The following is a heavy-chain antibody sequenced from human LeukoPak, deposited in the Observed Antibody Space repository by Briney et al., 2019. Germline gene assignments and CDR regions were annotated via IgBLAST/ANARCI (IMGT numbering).Heavy chain of an antibody. CDR3: ARVGSIAAAGTPDY. Sequence: PGGSLRLSCAASGFIFSDYYMTWIRQAPGKGLEWLSYISGSGSDTNYADSVRGRFTTSRDNAKNSLYLQVNSLRAEDTAVYYCARVGSIAAAGTPDYWGQGTLVTVSS. D-gene: IGHD6-13*01. CDR2: ISGSGSDT. CDR1: GFIFSDYY. J-gene: IGHJ4*02. V-gene: IGHV3-11*06.